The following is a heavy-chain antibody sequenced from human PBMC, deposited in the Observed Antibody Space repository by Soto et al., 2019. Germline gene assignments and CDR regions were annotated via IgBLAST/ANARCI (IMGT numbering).Heavy chain of an antibody. CDR1: GGTFSSYR. D-gene: IGHD6-13*01. CDR3: VRDSGAKLSSS. V-gene: IGHV1-69*01. J-gene: IGHJ4*02. CDR2: IVPIYRTA. Sequence: QVQMVQSGAEVKKPGSSVKVSCKASGGTFSSYRINWVRQAPGQGLEWVGGIVPIYRTADYAQKFQGRVTITADESARTSYMELRSLKSQDTAVYYCVRDSGAKLSSSWGQGPLVPVSS.